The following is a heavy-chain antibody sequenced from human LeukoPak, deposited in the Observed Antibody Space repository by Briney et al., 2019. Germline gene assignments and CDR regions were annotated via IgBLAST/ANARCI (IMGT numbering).Heavy chain of an antibody. CDR1: GGTFSSYA. V-gene: IGHV1-69*01. D-gene: IGHD3-22*01. J-gene: IGHJ6*02. CDR3: ARDQIAYYYDSSGSPMDV. CDR2: IIPIFGTA. Sequence: ASVKVSCKASGGTFSSYAISWVRQAPGQGLEWMGGIIPIFGTANYAQKFQGRVTITADESTSTAYMELSSLRSEDTAVYYCARDQIAYYYDSSGSPMDVWGQGTKVTVSS.